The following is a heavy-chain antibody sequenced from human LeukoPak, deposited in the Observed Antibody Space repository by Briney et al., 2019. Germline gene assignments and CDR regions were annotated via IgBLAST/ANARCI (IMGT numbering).Heavy chain of an antibody. J-gene: IGHJ4*02. CDR2: IYSSGST. CDR3: ARNPTYLSGWYDY. CDR1: GGSISSYY. D-gene: IGHD6-19*01. V-gene: IGHV4-59*08. Sequence: PSETLSLACTVSGGSISSYYWSWIRQPPGKGPEWIGYIYSSGSTNYNPSLKSRVTISVDTSKNQFSLKLSSVTAADTAVYYCARNPTYLSGWYDYWGQGTLVTVSS.